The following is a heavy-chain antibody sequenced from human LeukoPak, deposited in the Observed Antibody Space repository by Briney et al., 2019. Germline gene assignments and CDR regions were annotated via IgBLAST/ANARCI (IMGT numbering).Heavy chain of an antibody. J-gene: IGHJ4*02. CDR2: IYYSGST. D-gene: IGHD5-18*01. CDR1: GGSISSSSYY. V-gene: IGHV4-39*07. Sequence: SETLSLTCTVSGGSISSSSYYWGWIRQPPGKGLEWIGSIYYSGSTYYNPSLKSRVTISVDTSKNQFSLKLSSVTAADTVVYYCARAAKGDTAMVSYYFDYWGQGTLVTVSS. CDR3: ARAAKGDTAMVSYYFDY.